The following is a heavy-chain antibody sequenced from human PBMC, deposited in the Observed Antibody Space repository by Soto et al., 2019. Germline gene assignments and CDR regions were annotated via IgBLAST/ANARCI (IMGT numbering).Heavy chain of an antibody. CDR1: GGSISSYY. CDR2: IYYSGST. D-gene: IGHD2-8*01. Sequence: SETLSLTCTVSGGSISSYYWSWIRQHPGKGLEWIGYIYYSGSTYYNPSLKSRVTISVDTSKNQFSLKLSSVTAADTAVYYCARDRILYSVPYGMDVWGQGTTVTVSS. J-gene: IGHJ6*02. CDR3: ARDRILYSVPYGMDV. V-gene: IGHV4-59*06.